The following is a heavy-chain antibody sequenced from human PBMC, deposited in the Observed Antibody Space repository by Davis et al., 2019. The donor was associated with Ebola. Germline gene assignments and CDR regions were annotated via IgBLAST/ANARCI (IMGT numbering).Heavy chain of an antibody. CDR2: IIPIFGTA. V-gene: IGHV1-69*13. CDR1: GGTFSSNA. D-gene: IGHD4-11*01. J-gene: IGHJ6*02. Sequence: SVKVSCKASGGTFSSNAISWVRQAPGQGLEWMGGIIPIFGTANYAQKFQGRVTITADESTSTAYMELSSLRSEDSAVFYRARELLDYSKNKLYYYYGMDVWGQGPRSPSP. CDR3: ARELLDYSKNKLYYYYGMDV.